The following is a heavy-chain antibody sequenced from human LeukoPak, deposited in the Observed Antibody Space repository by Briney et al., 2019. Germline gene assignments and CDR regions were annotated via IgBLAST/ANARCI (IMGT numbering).Heavy chain of an antibody. CDR3: ARNELGTYYFDY. J-gene: IGHJ4*02. V-gene: IGHV3-20*04. Sequence: PGGSLRLSCAASGFTFDDYGMSWVRQAPGKGLEWVSGFNYNGGATGYADSVKGRFTISRDNSKNSLYLQMNSLRAEDTALYYCARNELGTYYFDYWGQGSLVTVSS. CDR2: FNYNGGAT. CDR1: GFTFDDYG. D-gene: IGHD7-27*01.